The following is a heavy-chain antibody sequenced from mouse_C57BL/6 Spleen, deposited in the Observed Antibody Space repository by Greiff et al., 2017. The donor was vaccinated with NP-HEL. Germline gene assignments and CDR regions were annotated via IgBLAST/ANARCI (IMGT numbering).Heavy chain of an antibody. CDR1: GYAFSSSW. D-gene: IGHD3-2*02. Sequence: QVQLQQSGPELVKPGASVKISCKASGYAFSSSWMNWVKQRPGKGLEWIGRIYPGDGDTNYNGKVKGKATLTADKSSSTAYLQLSSLTSEDSAFYFCARPLDGSGYWFAYWGQGTLVTVSA. CDR2: IYPGDGDT. J-gene: IGHJ3*01. CDR3: ARPLDGSGYWFAY. V-gene: IGHV1-82*01.